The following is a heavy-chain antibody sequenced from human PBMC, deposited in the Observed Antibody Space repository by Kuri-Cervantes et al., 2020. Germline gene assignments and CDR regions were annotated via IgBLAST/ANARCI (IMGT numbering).Heavy chain of an antibody. V-gene: IGHV4-34*10. D-gene: IGHD4-17*01. J-gene: IGHJ4*02. CDR3: AMTQDGDRGGLDY. Sequence: SWVRQSPGQGLEWIAEIHKTGHYSGNTNSNPSLRSRVTISVDTSENQFYLTLNSVTAADTAVYYCAMTQDGDRGGLDYWGQGTLVTVSS. CDR2: IHKTGHYSGNT.